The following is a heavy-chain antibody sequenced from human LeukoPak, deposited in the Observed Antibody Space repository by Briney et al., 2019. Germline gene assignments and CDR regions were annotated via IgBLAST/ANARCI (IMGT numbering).Heavy chain of an antibody. CDR3: AREYYYDSSGTNFDY. CDR2: ISSSSSYI. V-gene: IGHV3-21*01. Sequence: GGSLRLSCAASGFTFSSYSMNWVRQAPGKGLGWVSSISSSSSYIYYADSVKGRFTISRDNAKNSLYLQMNSLRAEDTAVYYCAREYYYDSSGTNFDYWGQGTLVTVSS. J-gene: IGHJ4*02. CDR1: GFTFSSYS. D-gene: IGHD3-22*01.